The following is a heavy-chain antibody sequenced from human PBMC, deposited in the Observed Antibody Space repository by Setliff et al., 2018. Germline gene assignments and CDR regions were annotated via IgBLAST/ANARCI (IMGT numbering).Heavy chain of an antibody. CDR3: ARDPFGNPVFDP. D-gene: IGHD3-10*01. V-gene: IGHV3-7*01. CDR1: GFTFSSYW. Sequence: GGSLRLSCAASGFTFSSYWMNWVRQAPGKGLEWVANIKQDGSVKNYVDSVKGRFSISGDNTKNSLYLQMNSLRAEDTAVYYCARDPFGNPVFDPWGQGTLVTVS. J-gene: IGHJ5*02. CDR2: IKQDGSVK.